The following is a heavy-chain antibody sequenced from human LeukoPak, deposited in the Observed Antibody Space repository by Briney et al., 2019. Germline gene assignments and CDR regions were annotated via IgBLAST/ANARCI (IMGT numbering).Heavy chain of an antibody. J-gene: IGHJ5*02. V-gene: IGHV5-10-1*01. D-gene: IGHD6-13*01. CDR1: GYSFTSYW. Sequence: GESLKISCKGSGYSFTSYWISWVRQMPGKGLEWMGRIDPSDSYTNYSPSFQGHVTISTDKSISTAYLQWSSLKASDTAIYYCARRGSSSWYWFDPWGQGTLVTVSS. CDR2: IDPSDSYT. CDR3: ARRGSSSWYWFDP.